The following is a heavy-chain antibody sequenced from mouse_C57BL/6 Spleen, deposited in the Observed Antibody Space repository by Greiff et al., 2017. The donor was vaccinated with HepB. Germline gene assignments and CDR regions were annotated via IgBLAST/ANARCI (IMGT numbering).Heavy chain of an antibody. V-gene: IGHV1-69*01. Sequence: QVQLQQPGAELVMPGASVKLSCKASGYTFTSYWMHWVKQRPGQGLEWIGEIDPSDSYTNYNQKFKGKSTLTVDKSSSTAYMQLSSLTSEDSAVYYCARGLFDYWGHSTTLTVSS. CDR1: GYTFTSYW. CDR3: ARGLFDY. J-gene: IGHJ2*01. CDR2: IDPSDSYT.